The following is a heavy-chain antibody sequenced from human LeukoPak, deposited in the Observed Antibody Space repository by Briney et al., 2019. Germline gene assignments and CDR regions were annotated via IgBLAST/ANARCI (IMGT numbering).Heavy chain of an antibody. CDR3: TREPPSTGYYDY. V-gene: IGHV1-46*01. CDR2: INPSGDGT. D-gene: IGHD1-1*01. CDR1: GYTFTSYG. J-gene: IGHJ4*02. Sequence: ASVKVSCKASGYTFTSYGISWVRQAPGQGLEWMGVINPSGDGTSYTQKFQGRVTMTRDMSTSTGFTELTSLRSEDTAVYFCTREPPSTGYYDYWGQGTLVTVSS.